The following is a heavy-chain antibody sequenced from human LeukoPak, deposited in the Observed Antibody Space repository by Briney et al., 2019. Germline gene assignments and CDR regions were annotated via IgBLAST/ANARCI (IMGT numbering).Heavy chain of an antibody. D-gene: IGHD3-22*01. CDR1: GFTFSSYG. V-gene: IGHV3-30*02. J-gene: IGHJ4*02. CDR2: IRYDGSNK. CDR3: AKGLHYSDGSGYLS. Sequence: GGSRRLSCAASGFTFSSYGMHWVRQAPGKGLEWVAFIRYDGSNKYYADSVKGRFTISRDNSKNTLYLQMSSLRAEDTAVYYCAKGLHYSDGSGYLSWGQGTLVTVSS.